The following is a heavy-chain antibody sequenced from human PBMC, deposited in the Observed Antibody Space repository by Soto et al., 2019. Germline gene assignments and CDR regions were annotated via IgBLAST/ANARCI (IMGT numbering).Heavy chain of an antibody. J-gene: IGHJ4*02. V-gene: IGHV1-18*01. D-gene: IGHD1-1*01. CDR1: GYGFTTYG. CDR3: ARGRYGDY. Sequence: QVHLVQSGAEVKKPGASVKVSCKGSGYGFTTYGITWVRQAPGQGLEWMAWISAHSGNTDYAQNLQGRVTVPRDTSTSTAYMELRSLRSDDTAVYYCARGRYGDYWGQGALVTVSS. CDR2: ISAHSGNT.